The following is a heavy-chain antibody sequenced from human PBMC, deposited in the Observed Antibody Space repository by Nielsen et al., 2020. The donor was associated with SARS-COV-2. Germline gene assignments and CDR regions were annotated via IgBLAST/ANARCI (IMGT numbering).Heavy chain of an antibody. V-gene: IGHV3-21*01. Sequence: GGSLRLSCAASGFSFSTYSMNWVRQAPGKGLEWVSCISSSSAYIYYADPVKGRFTISRDNAKNSLYLQMNSLRVEDTAIYYCARDHRPGGYGMDVWGQGTTVTVSS. CDR1: GFSFSTYS. CDR2: ISSSSAYI. CDR3: ARDHRPGGYGMDV. D-gene: IGHD3-10*01. J-gene: IGHJ6*02.